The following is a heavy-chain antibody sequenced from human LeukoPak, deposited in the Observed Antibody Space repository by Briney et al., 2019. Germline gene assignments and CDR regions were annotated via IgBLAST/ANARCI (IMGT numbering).Heavy chain of an antibody. D-gene: IGHD6-13*01. CDR2: INHSGST. CDR1: GVSISSSSYH. CDR3: ARRSYSSSWYEGGFDY. J-gene: IGHJ4*02. Sequence: SETLSLTCTVSGVSISSSSYHWDWIRQPPGKGLEWIGEINHSGSTNYNPSLKSRFTISVDTSKNQFSLKLSSVTAADTAVYYCARRSYSSSWYEGGFDYWGQGTLVTVSS. V-gene: IGHV4-39*07.